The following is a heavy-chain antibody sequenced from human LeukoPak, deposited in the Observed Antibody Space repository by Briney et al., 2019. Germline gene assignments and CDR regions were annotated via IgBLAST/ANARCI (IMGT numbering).Heavy chain of an antibody. CDR2: MNPNSGNT. Sequence: ASVKVSCKASGYTFTSYDINWVRQATGQGLEWMGWMNPNSGNTGYAQKFQGRVTITRNTSISTAYMELSSLRSGDTAVYYCARTNYDFWSGYTDAFDIWGQGTMVTVSS. J-gene: IGHJ3*02. CDR1: GYTFTSYD. CDR3: ARTNYDFWSGYTDAFDI. V-gene: IGHV1-8*01. D-gene: IGHD3-3*01.